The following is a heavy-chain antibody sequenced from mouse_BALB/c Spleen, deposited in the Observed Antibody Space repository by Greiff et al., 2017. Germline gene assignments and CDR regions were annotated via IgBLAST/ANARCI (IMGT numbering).Heavy chain of an antibody. V-gene: IGHV6-6*02. CDR2: IRLKSNNYAT. Sequence: EVQLVESGGGLVQPGGSMKLSCVASGFTFSNYWMNWVRQSPEKGLEWVAEIRLKSNNYATHYAESVKGRFTISRDDSKSSVYLQMNNLRAEDTGIYYCTRREYGNYLDYWGQGTPVTVSS. J-gene: IGHJ4*01. CDR3: TRREYGNYLDY. D-gene: IGHD2-10*02. CDR1: GFTFSNYW.